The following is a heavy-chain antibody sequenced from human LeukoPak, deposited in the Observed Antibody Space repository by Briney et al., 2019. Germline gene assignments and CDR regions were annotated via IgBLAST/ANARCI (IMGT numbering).Heavy chain of an antibody. J-gene: IGHJ4*02. CDR1: GFTFSNYE. Sequence: PGGSLRLSCAASGFTFSNYEMNLVRQAPGKGLEWVSYISSSGSTIYYADSVKGRFTISRDNAKNSLYLQMNSLRAEDTAVYYCAREGTVTTSPDYWGQGTLVTVSS. V-gene: IGHV3-48*03. CDR2: ISSSGSTI. D-gene: IGHD4-17*01. CDR3: AREGTVTTSPDY.